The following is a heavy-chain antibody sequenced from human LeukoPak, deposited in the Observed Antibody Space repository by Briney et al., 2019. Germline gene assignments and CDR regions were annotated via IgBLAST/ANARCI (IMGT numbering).Heavy chain of an antibody. CDR2: IIPIFGTA. CDR1: GGTFSSYA. D-gene: IGHD3-22*01. CDR3: ARVSSDYYDSNDAFDI. J-gene: IGHJ3*02. Sequence: GSSVKVSCKASGGTFSSYAISWVRQAPGQGLEWMGGIIPIFGTANYAQKFQGRVTITADESTSTAYMELSSLRSEDTAVYYCARVSSDYYDSNDAFDIWGQGTMVTVSS. V-gene: IGHV1-69*01.